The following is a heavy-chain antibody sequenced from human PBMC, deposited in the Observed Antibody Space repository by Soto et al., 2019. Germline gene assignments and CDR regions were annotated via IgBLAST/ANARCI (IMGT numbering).Heavy chain of an antibody. CDR2: ISGSGGST. CDR3: ANHNSGWNPYPNWFDP. D-gene: IGHD6-19*01. Sequence: QPGGSLRLSCAASGFTFSSYAMSWVRQAPGKGLEWVSAISGSGGSTYYADSVKGRFTISRDNSKNTLYLQMNSLRAEDTAVYYCANHNSGWNPYPNWFDPWGQGTLVTVSS. J-gene: IGHJ5*02. V-gene: IGHV3-23*01. CDR1: GFTFSSYA.